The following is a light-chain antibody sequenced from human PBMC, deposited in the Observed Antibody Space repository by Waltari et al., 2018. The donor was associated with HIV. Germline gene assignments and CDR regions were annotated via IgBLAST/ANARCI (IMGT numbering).Light chain of an antibody. V-gene: IGKV1-39*01. CDR1: QNIGNY. J-gene: IGKJ2*01. CDR2: GAS. Sequence: DIQLTQSPLCLSVSVGDRVTITGRPSQNIGNYLNGYLHKPVTVPKLLIFGASSLQGGVPSPVSGAGAGTVFFRTIGNLQLEDFGIYYCQLSYNSPPTFGRGTKLEL. CDR3: QLSYNSPPT.